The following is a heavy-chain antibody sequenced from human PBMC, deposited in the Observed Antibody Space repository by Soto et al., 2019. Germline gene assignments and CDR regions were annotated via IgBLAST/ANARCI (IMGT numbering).Heavy chain of an antibody. Sequence: SETLSLTCTVSGGSISSSSYYWGWIRQPPGKGLEWIGSIYYSGSTYYNPSLKSRVTISVDTSKNQFSLKLSSVTAADTAVYYCARIAIVLMVYATAPFDYWGQGTLVTVSS. CDR3: ARIAIVLMVYATAPFDY. CDR1: GGSISSSSYY. CDR2: IYYSGST. V-gene: IGHV4-39*01. J-gene: IGHJ4*02. D-gene: IGHD2-8*01.